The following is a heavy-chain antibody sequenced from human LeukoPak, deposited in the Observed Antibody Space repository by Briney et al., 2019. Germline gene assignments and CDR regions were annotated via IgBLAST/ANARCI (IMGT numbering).Heavy chain of an antibody. V-gene: IGHV4-61*05. CDR3: AGSGGSYLVRTLPTYDY. D-gene: IGHD3-16*02. CDR1: GGSISSSSYY. CDR2: IYYSGST. Sequence: SETLSLTCTVSGGSISSSSYYWSWIRQPPGKGLEWIGYIYYSGSTNYNPSLKSRVTISVDTSKNQFSLKLSSVTAADTAVYYCAGSGGSYLVRTLPTYDYWGQGTLVTVSS. J-gene: IGHJ4*02.